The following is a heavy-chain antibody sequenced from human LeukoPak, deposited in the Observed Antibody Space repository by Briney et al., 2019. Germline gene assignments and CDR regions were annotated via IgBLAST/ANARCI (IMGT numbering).Heavy chain of an antibody. D-gene: IGHD7-27*01. J-gene: IGHJ4*02. CDR1: GFSISTNGVA. CDR2: IYWDDDK. Sequence: SGPTRVKPTQTLTLTCTFSGFSISTNGVAVGWIRRPPGRALEWLALIYWDDDKRYSPSLKSRLTITKDTSKNQVVLTMTNMDPVDIATYYCAHKRSGDQYFDYWGQGTLVTVSS. V-gene: IGHV2-5*02. CDR3: AHKRSGDQYFDY.